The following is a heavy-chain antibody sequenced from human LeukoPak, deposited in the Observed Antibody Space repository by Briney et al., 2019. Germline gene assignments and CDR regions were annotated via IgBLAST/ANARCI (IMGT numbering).Heavy chain of an antibody. CDR3: ARAVVTVDSDSFDI. CDR1: GYTFTSYG. J-gene: IGHJ3*02. D-gene: IGHD2-21*02. V-gene: IGHV1-18*01. Sequence: GASVKVSCKASGYTFTSYGITWVRQAPGQGLEWMGWISAYNDNTNYAQKLQGRVTMTTDTSTSTAYMELRSLRSDDTAVYYCARAVVTVDSDSFDIWGRGTMVTVSS. CDR2: ISAYNDNT.